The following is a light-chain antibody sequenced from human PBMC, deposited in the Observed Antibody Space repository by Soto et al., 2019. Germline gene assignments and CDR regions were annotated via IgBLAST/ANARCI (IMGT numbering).Light chain of an antibody. CDR1: QAIDSW. V-gene: IGKV1-12*01. CDR3: QQTLSFPPT. J-gene: IGKJ1*01. CDR2: TGS. Sequence: DIQMTQSPSSVSASVGDRVTITXXXXQAIDSWLAWYQQKPGEAPKLLIFTGSLLHSGVPPRFSGSGSGTDFTLTISSLQPEDFATYYCQQTLSFPPTFGQGTKV.